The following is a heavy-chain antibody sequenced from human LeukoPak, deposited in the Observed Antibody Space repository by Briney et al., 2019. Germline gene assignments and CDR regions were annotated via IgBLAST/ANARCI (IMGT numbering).Heavy chain of an antibody. Sequence: PGGSLRLSCAASGFTFSSYWMSWVRQAPGKGLEWVGRIKSQRDGGAIDYAAPVKGRITISRDDSKSTLYLQMTSLTIEDTAVYFCSTGHSSGWYLGYYFNYWGQGALVTVSS. D-gene: IGHD6-19*01. V-gene: IGHV3-15*01. CDR1: GFTFSSYW. CDR3: STGHSSGWYLGYYFNY. CDR2: IKSQRDGGAI. J-gene: IGHJ4*02.